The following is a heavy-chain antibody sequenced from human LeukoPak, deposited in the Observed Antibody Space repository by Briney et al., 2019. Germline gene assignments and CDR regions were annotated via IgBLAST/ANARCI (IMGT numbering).Heavy chain of an antibody. CDR1: GGSISSYY. D-gene: IGHD3-16*01. CDR2: IHYSGST. V-gene: IGHV4-59*01. J-gene: IGHJ5*02. Sequence: SETLSLTCTVSGGSISSYYWSWIRQSPGKGLEWIGYIHYSGSTNYNPSLKSRVTISVDTSKNQFSLRLNSVTAADTALYYCARGSRGGYNWFDPWGQGTLVTVSS. CDR3: ARGSRGGYNWFDP.